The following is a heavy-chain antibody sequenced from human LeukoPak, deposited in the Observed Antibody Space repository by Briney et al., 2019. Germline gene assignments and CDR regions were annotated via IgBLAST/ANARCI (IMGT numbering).Heavy chain of an antibody. CDR1: GGSISSGGYY. CDR2: IYYSGST. J-gene: IGHJ5*02. Sequence: PSQTLSLTCTVSGGSISSGGYYWSWIRQHPGKGLEWIGYIYYSGSTYYNPSLKSRVTISEDTSKNQFSLKLSSVTAADTAVYYCARVPDITIGRGVIIGWFDPWGQGTLVTVSS. D-gene: IGHD3-10*01. CDR3: ARVPDITIGRGVIIGWFDP. V-gene: IGHV4-31*03.